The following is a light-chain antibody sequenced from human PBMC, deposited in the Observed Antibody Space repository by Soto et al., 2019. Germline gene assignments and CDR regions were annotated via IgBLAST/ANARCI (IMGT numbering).Light chain of an antibody. Sequence: SLLTQSPSSLSASVGDRVTITCQASQDIDKYLSWYQQKPGKAPKLLIYAASSLHSGVPSRFSGSGSGTDFTLTISSLQPEDFATYSCQQTYRTPLTFGGGTKVDI. V-gene: IGKV1-39*01. CDR3: QQTYRTPLT. CDR1: QDIDKY. J-gene: IGKJ4*01. CDR2: AAS.